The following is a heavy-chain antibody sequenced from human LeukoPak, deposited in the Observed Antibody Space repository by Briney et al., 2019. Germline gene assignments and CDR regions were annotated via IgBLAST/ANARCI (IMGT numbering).Heavy chain of an antibody. J-gene: IGHJ3*02. CDR2: IYPGDSDT. V-gene: IGHV5-51*01. D-gene: IGHD3-22*01. Sequence: GESLKISCKGSGYSFTSYWIGWVRQMPGKGLEWMGIIYPGDSDTRYSPSFQGQVTISADKSISTAYLQWSSLKASDTAMYYCARESDGSGYYSDAFDIWGQGTMVTVSS. CDR1: GYSFTSYW. CDR3: ARESDGSGYYSDAFDI.